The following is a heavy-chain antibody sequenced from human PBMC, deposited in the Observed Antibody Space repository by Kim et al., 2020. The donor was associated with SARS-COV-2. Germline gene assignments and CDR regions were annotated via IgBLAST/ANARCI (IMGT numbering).Heavy chain of an antibody. V-gene: IGHV3-30*18. J-gene: IGHJ4*02. D-gene: IGHD1-26*01. CDR3: AKSLISGSHGPLDS. CDR1: GFTFSSYA. CDR2: ISYDGNNI. Sequence: GGSLRLSCAASGFTFSSYAIHWVRQAPGKGLEWVAVISYDGNNIYYADSVKGRFTISRDNSESTLYLQMNSLRAEDTAVYYCAKSLISGSHGPLDSWGQGTLVPVYS.